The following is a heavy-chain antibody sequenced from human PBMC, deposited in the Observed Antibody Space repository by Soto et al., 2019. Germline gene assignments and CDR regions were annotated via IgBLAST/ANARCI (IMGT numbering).Heavy chain of an antibody. J-gene: IGHJ3*02. V-gene: IGHV3-23*01. Sequence: HPGGSLRLSCAASGFTFSSYAMSWVRQAPGKGLEWVSAISGSGGSTYYADSVKGRFTISRDNSKNTLYLQMNSLRAEDTAVYYCAKAPGFDSSGWSDAFDIWGQGTMVTVSS. CDR1: GFTFSSYA. CDR3: AKAPGFDSSGWSDAFDI. CDR2: ISGSGGST. D-gene: IGHD6-19*01.